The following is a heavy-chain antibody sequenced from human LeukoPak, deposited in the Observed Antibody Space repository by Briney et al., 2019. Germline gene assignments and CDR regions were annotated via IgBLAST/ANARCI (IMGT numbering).Heavy chain of an antibody. V-gene: IGHV3-23*01. CDR2: ISGSGGST. CDR3: ANSPYDYGDYNPEY. D-gene: IGHD4-17*01. Sequence: GGSLRLSCAASGFTFSSYAMSWVRQAPGKGLEWVSAISGSGGSTYYADSVKGRFTISRDNSKNTLYLQMNSLRAEDTAVYYCANSPYDYGDYNPEYWGQGTLVTVSS. CDR1: GFTFSSYA. J-gene: IGHJ4*02.